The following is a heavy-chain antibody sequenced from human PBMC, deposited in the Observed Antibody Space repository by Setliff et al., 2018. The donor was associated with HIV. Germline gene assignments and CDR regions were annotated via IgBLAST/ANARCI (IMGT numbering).Heavy chain of an antibody. D-gene: IGHD6-19*01. CDR1: GASVRSPTW. CDR2: VFHSGST. Sequence: ASETLSLTCAVSGASVRSPTWRSWVRQAPGKGLEWVGEVFHSGSTNYNPSLKSRVTISVDTSRKQVSLQLKSVIAADTAVYYCARGTKYSTGWSRGDSWGQGTLVTVSS. V-gene: IGHV4-4*02. CDR3: ARGTKYSTGWSRGDS. J-gene: IGHJ4*02.